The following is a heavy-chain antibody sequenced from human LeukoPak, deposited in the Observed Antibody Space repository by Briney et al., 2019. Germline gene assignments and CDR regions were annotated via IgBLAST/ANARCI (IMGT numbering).Heavy chain of an antibody. Sequence: PGGSLRLSCAASGFTFNTYGMHWVRQAPGKGLEGVAALSYDGSDKWYTDSVKGRFTISRDNSENTVYLQMNSLRTEDTAVYYCAKDRSYYGAGSFFEYWGQGTLVTVSS. J-gene: IGHJ4*02. CDR1: GFTFNTYG. V-gene: IGHV3-30*18. D-gene: IGHD3-10*01. CDR2: LSYDGSDK. CDR3: AKDRSYYGAGSFFEY.